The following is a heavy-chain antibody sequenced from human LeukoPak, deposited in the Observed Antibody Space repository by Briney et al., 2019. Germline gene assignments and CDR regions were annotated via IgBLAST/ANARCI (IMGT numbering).Heavy chain of an antibody. CDR2: ISGSGGST. J-gene: IGHJ3*02. D-gene: IGHD6-19*01. CDR3: AKRLYSSGWSAFDI. CDR1: GFTFSSYA. Sequence: GGSLRLSCAASGFTFSSYAMSWVRQAPGKGLEWVSAISGSGGSTYYADSVKGRFTFSRDNSKNTLYLEMNSLRVEDTAVYYCAKRLYSSGWSAFDIWGQGTMVSVSS. V-gene: IGHV3-23*01.